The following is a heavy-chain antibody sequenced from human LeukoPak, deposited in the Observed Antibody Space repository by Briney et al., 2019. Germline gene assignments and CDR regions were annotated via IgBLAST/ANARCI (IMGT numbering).Heavy chain of an antibody. D-gene: IGHD4-17*01. V-gene: IGHV3-30*02. J-gene: IGHJ4*02. CDR1: GFTFSSYG. CDR2: IRYDGSNK. CDR3: ATHYAGGPWTTVTTNFDY. Sequence: GGSLRLSCAASGFTFSSYGMHWVRQAPGKGLEWVAFIRYDGSNKYYADSVKGRFTISRDNSKITLYLQMNSLRAEDTAVYYCATHYAGGPWTTVTTNFDYWGQGTLVTVSS.